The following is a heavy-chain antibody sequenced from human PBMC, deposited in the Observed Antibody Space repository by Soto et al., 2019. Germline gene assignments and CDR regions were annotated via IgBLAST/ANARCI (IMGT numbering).Heavy chain of an antibody. D-gene: IGHD1-20*01. CDR2: IYYSGST. J-gene: IGHJ6*02. Sequence: PSETLSLTCTVSGGSISSYYGSWIGQAPGKGLEWIGYIYYSGSTNYNPSLKSRVTISVDTSKNQFSLKLSSVTAADTAVYYCARDRYPTYYYYGMDVWGQGTTVTVSS. V-gene: IGHV4-59*01. CDR1: GGSISSYY. CDR3: ARDRYPTYYYYGMDV.